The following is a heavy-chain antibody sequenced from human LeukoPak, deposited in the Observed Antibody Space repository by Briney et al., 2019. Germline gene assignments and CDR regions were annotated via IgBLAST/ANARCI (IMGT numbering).Heavy chain of an antibody. V-gene: IGHV3-53*01. CDR2: IYSVGTT. Sequence: PGGSLRLSCEASEFSVSTNCMXXXXXAPXXXXXXVSVIYSVGTTYYADSVKGRFTASRNKYXXTLYLQMNSLRVEDTAVYYCARDWGEIRYLASHMDVWGKGTTVTVSS. CDR3: ARDWGEIRYLASHMDV. D-gene: IGHD3-9*01. CDR1: EFSVSTNC. J-gene: IGHJ6*03.